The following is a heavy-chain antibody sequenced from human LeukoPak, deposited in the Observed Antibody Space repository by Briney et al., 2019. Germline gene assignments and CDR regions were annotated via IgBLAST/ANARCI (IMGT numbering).Heavy chain of an antibody. V-gene: IGHV3-66*01. CDR2: IYSAGST. CDR1: TCTVTSNY. CDR3: ARDLVNRAKLGTVTGWF. J-gene: IGHJ4*02. D-gene: IGHD4-17*01. Sequence: GGSLRLSCAASTCTVTSNYMSWVRQAPGKGLEWVSVIYSAGSTYYAASVKGRFTISRDNSKNTLSLKMNTLTAEDTAVYYCARDLVNRAKLGTVTGWFWGWGTVVTVSA.